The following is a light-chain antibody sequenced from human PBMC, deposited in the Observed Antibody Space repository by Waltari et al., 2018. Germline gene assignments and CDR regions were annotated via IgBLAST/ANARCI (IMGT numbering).Light chain of an antibody. Sequence: QSVLTQPPSESGTPGQRIIISCSGSSSNIGSNYVYWYQQLPGTAPKLLIYRNNQRRSGVPDRFSGSKSGTSASLAISGLRSEDEADYYCAAWDDSLSGFVVFGGGTKLTVL. CDR3: AAWDDSLSGFVV. V-gene: IGLV1-47*01. J-gene: IGLJ2*01. CDR2: RNN. CDR1: SSNIGSNY.